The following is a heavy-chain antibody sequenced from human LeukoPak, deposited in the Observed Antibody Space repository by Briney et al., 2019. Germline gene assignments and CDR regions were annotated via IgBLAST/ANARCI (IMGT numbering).Heavy chain of an antibody. J-gene: IGHJ4*02. CDR3: ARGYSYAVPGY. V-gene: IGHV3-66*01. CDR1: GFTVSSNY. D-gene: IGHD5-18*01. Sequence: GGSLRLSCAASGFTVSSNYMSWVRQAPGKGLEWVSVIYSGGSTYYADSVKGRFTISRDNSKNTLCLQMNSLRAEDTAVYYCARGYSYAVPGYWGQGTLVTVSS. CDR2: IYSGGST.